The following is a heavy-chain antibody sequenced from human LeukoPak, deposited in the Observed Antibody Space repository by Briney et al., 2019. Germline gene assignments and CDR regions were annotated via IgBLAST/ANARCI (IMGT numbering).Heavy chain of an antibody. CDR3: ARVGYFTGAFDI. CDR1: GLTFSSYG. J-gene: IGHJ3*02. V-gene: IGHV3-23*01. Sequence: GGSLRLSCAASGLTFSSYGMSWVRQAPGKGLEWVSAISGSGGSTYYPGSVKGRFTISRENAKNSLYLQMNSLRAGDTAVYYCARVGYFTGAFDIWGQGTMVTVSS. D-gene: IGHD2-8*01. CDR2: ISGSGGST.